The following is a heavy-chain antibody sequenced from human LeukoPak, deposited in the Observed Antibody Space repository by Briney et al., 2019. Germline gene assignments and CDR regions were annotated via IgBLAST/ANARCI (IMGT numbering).Heavy chain of an antibody. J-gene: IGHJ4*02. V-gene: IGHV3-33*01. CDR1: EFTFSSYG. D-gene: IGHD1-26*01. CDR2: IWYDGSNK. Sequence: GGSLRLSCAASEFTFSSYGMHGVRQAPGKGLEWVAVIWYDGSNKYYADSVKGRFTISRDNSKNTLYLQMNPLRAEDTPVYYCARDSMSGSYLSGSGSYFDYWGQGTLVTVSS. CDR3: ARDSMSGSYLSGSGSYFDY.